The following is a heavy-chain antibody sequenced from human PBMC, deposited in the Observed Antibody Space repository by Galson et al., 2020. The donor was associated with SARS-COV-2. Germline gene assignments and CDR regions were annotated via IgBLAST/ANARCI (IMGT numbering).Heavy chain of an antibody. D-gene: IGHD1-26*01. J-gene: IGHJ3*02. CDR1: GFTFSNAW. CDR2: IKSKTDGGTT. Sequence: GGSLRLSCAASGFTFSNAWMNWVRQAPGKGLEWVGRIKSKTDGGTTDYAAPVKGRFTISRDDSKNTLYLQMNSLKTEDTAVYYCTTDLFGGSYPDAFDIWGQGTMVTVSS. V-gene: IGHV3-15*07. CDR3: TTDLFGGSYPDAFDI.